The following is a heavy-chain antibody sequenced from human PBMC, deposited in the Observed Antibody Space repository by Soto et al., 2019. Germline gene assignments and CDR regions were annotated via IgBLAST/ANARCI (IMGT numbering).Heavy chain of an antibody. CDR2: LYYSGST. CDR1: GGSISSYY. J-gene: IGHJ6*02. CDR3: ARVPITMVREGYGMDV. Sequence: SETLSLTCTVSGGSISSYYWSWIRQPPGKGLEWIGYLYYSGSTNYNPSLKSRVTISVDTSKNQFSMKLSSVTAAGTAVYYCARVPITMVREGYGMDVWGQGTTVTVSS. V-gene: IGHV4-59*01. D-gene: IGHD3-10*01.